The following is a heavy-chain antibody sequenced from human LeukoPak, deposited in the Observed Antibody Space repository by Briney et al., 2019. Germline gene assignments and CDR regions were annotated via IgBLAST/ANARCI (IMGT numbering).Heavy chain of an antibody. Sequence: GESLRISCKGSGYSFTSHWISWVRQMPGKGLEWVGRIAPSDSYTNYSPSFQGHVTTSADKSINTAYLQWSSLKASDTAMYYCARHLRAYSSSWYFDYWGQGTLVTVSS. V-gene: IGHV5-10-1*01. CDR2: IAPSDSYT. CDR3: ARHLRAYSSSWYFDY. J-gene: IGHJ4*02. CDR1: GYSFTSHW. D-gene: IGHD6-13*01.